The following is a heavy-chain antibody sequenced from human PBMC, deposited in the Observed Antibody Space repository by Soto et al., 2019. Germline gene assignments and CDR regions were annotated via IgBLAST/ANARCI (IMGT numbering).Heavy chain of an antibody. J-gene: IGHJ4*02. D-gene: IGHD2-2*01. CDR3: ARDRGIVVVPAAAYYFDY. CDR2: INPSGGST. CDR1: GYTFTSYY. V-gene: IGHV1-46*03. Sequence: GASVKVSCKASGYTFTSYYMHWVRQAPGQGLEWMGIINPSGGSTSYAQKFQGRVTMTRDTSTSTVYMELSSLRSEDTAVYYCARDRGIVVVPAAAYYFDYWGQGTLVTVSS.